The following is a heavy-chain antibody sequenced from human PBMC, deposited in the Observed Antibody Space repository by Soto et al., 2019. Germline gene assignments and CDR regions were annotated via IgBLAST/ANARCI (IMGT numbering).Heavy chain of an antibody. D-gene: IGHD2-2*01. CDR2: IIPIFGTA. V-gene: IGHV1-69*01. CDR3: ARAYCSSTICYGVDYYYYGMDV. CDR1: GGTFSSYA. Sequence: QVQLVQSGAEVKKPGSSVKVSCKASGGTFSSYAISWVRQAPGQGLEWMGGIIPIFGTANYAQKFQGRVTITADESTSTAYMELSSLRSEDTAVYYCARAYCSSTICYGVDYYYYGMDVWGQGTTVTVSS. J-gene: IGHJ6*02.